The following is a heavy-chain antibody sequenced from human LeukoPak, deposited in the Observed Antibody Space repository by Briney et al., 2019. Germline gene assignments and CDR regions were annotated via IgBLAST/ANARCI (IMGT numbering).Heavy chain of an antibody. V-gene: IGHV3-30-3*01. CDR1: GFTFSSYA. Sequence: GGSLRLSCAASGFTFSSYAMHWVRQAPGKGLEWVAVISYDGSNKYYADSVKGRFTISRDNAKNSLYLQMNSLRAEDTAVYYCAIRDAFDIWGQGTMVTVSS. J-gene: IGHJ3*02. CDR3: AIRDAFDI. CDR2: ISYDGSNK.